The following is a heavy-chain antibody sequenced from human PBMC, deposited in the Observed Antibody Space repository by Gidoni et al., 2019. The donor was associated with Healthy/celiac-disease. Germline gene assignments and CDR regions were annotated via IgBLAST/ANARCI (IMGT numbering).Heavy chain of an antibody. CDR2: ISGSGGST. J-gene: IGHJ5*02. Sequence: EVQLLESGGGLVQPGGSLRLSCAAPGFTFSRAAMSWVRQAPGKGLEWGSSISGSGGSTYYADSVKGRFTISRDNSKNTLYLQMNSLRAEDTAVYYCAKDRRYSSTSGYNWFDPWGQGTLVTVSS. CDR1: GFTFSRAA. D-gene: IGHD6-6*01. CDR3: AKDRRYSSTSGYNWFDP. V-gene: IGHV3-23*01.